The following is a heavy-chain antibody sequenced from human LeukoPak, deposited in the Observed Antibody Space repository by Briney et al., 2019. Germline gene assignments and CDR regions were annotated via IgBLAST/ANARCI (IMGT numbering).Heavy chain of an antibody. J-gene: IGHJ6*03. CDR1: GGSISSYY. D-gene: IGHD3-3*02. V-gene: IGHV4-59*01. CDR3: ARVPSLSTGYYYYYMDV. Sequence: PSETLSLTCTVSGGSISSYYWSWIRQPPGKGLEWIGYIYYSGSTNYNPSLMSRVTISVDTSKNQFSLKLSSVTAADTAVYYCARVPSLSTGYYYYYMDVWGKGTTVTVSS. CDR2: IYYSGST.